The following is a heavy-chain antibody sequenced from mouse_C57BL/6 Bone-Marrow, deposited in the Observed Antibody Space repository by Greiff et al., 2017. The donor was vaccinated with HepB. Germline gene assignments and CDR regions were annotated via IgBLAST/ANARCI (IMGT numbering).Heavy chain of an antibody. Sequence: EVQGVESGEGLVKPGGSLKLSCAASGFTFSSYAMSWVRQTPEKRLEWVAYISSGGDYIYYADTVKGRFTISRDNARNTLYLQMSSLKSEDTAMYYCTREGGGYSWFAYWGQGTLVTVSA. V-gene: IGHV5-9-1*02. CDR1: GFTFSSYA. D-gene: IGHD2-3*01. CDR2: ISSGGDYI. J-gene: IGHJ3*01. CDR3: TREGGGYSWFAY.